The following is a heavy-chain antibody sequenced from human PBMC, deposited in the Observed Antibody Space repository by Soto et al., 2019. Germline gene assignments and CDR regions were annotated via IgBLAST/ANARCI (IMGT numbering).Heavy chain of an antibody. J-gene: IGHJ3*02. CDR2: INPNSGGT. Sequence: ASVKVSCKASGYAFTGYYMHWVRQAPGQGLEWMGWINPNSGGTNYAQKFQGRVTMTRDTSISTAYMELSRLRSDDTAVYYCARTGYRNNWNYADDAFDIWGQGTMVTVSS. D-gene: IGHD1-7*01. CDR1: GYAFTGYY. V-gene: IGHV1-2*02. CDR3: ARTGYRNNWNYADDAFDI.